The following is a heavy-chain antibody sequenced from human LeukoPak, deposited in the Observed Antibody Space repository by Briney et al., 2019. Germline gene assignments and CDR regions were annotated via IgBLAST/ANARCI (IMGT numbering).Heavy chain of an antibody. J-gene: IGHJ4*02. CDR3: AKEIADGDYGRYYFDY. Sequence: GGSLRLSCAASGFTFSSYAMSWVRQGPGKGLEWVTAISGSGGSTYYADSVKGRFTISRDNSKNTLYLQMNSLRAEDTAVYYCAKEIADGDYGRYYFDYWGQGTLVTVSS. CDR2: ISGSGGST. CDR1: GFTFSSYA. D-gene: IGHD4-17*01. V-gene: IGHV3-23*01.